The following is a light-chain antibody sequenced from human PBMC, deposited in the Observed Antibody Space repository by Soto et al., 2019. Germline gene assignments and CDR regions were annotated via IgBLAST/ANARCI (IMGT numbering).Light chain of an antibody. CDR2: GAS. CDR1: QRVSSSY. Sequence: EIVLTQSPGTLSLSPGERVTLSCRASQRVSSSYLGWYQQKPGQAPRLLIYGASSRATGIPDRFSGSGSGTDFTLTISRLEPEDFAVYYCQQYDSSPYTFGQGTKLEIK. V-gene: IGKV3-20*01. J-gene: IGKJ2*01. CDR3: QQYDSSPYT.